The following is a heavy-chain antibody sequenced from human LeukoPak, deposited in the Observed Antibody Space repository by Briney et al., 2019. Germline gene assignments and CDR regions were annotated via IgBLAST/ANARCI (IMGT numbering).Heavy chain of an antibody. Sequence: PGGSLRLSCAASGFTFSSYAMSWVRQAPGKGLEWVSAISGSGGSTYYADSVKGRFTISRDNFKNTLYLQMNSLRAEDTAVYYCAKGVIAAGNQDNYWGQGTLVTVSS. CDR2: ISGSGGST. CDR1: GFTFSSYA. V-gene: IGHV3-23*01. D-gene: IGHD6-13*01. J-gene: IGHJ4*02. CDR3: AKGVIAAGNQDNY.